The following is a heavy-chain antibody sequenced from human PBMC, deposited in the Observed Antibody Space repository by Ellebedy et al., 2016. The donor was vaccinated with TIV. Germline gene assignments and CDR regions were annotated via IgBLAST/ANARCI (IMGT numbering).Heavy chain of an antibody. CDR1: GYTFTSYD. CDR2: ISAYNGDT. J-gene: IGHJ6*02. D-gene: IGHD2-2*01. CDR3: ARDPSREYQLPPPYYYYGMDV. V-gene: IGHV1-18*01. Sequence: AASVKVSCKASGYTFTSYDINWVRQAPGQGLEWMGWISAYNGDTNYAQKLQGRVTMTTDTSTSTAYMELRSLRSDDTAVYYCARDPSREYQLPPPYYYYGMDVWGQGTTVTVSS.